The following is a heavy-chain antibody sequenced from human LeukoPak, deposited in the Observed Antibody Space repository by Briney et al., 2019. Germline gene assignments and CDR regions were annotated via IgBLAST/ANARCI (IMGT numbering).Heavy chain of an antibody. D-gene: IGHD3-9*01. Sequence: GGSLRLSCAASGFTFSSYGMHWVRQAPGKGLEWVAFIRYDGSNKYYADSVKGRFTISRDNAKNSLYLQMNSLRAEDMALYYCAKASSAGYYDILTGYYRSYYFDYWGQGTLVTVSS. J-gene: IGHJ4*02. CDR3: AKASSAGYYDILTGYYRSYYFDY. CDR2: IRYDGSNK. V-gene: IGHV3-30*02. CDR1: GFTFSSYG.